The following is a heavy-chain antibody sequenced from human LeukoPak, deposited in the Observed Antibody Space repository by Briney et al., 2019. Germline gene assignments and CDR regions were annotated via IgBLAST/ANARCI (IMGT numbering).Heavy chain of an antibody. Sequence: GGSLRLSCAASGFTFSSYAMSWVRQAPGKGLEWVSAISGSGGSTYYADSVKGRFTISRDNAKNSLYLQMNSLRAEDTAVYYCARVQEDSSGYYSDYYYYGMDVWGQGTTVTVSS. CDR3: ARVQEDSSGYYSDYYYYGMDV. V-gene: IGHV3-23*01. CDR1: GFTFSSYA. J-gene: IGHJ6*02. D-gene: IGHD3-22*01. CDR2: ISGSGGST.